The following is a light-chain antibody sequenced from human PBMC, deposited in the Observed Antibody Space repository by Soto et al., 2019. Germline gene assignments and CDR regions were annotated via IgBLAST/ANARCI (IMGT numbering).Light chain of an antibody. V-gene: IGLV2-14*01. J-gene: IGLJ1*01. CDR2: EVS. CDR3: SSYTSSSTLYV. Sequence: QSLLTQPASVSGAPGQSITISCTGTSSDVGGYNYVSWYQQHPGKAPKLMIYEVSNRPSGVSNRFSGSKSGDTASLTISGLQVEDEADYYCSSYTSSSTLYVFGTGTKVTVL. CDR1: SSDVGGYNY.